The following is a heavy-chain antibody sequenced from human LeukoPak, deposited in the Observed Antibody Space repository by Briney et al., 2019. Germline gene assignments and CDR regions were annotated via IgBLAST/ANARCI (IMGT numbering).Heavy chain of an antibody. J-gene: IGHJ4*02. D-gene: IGHD1-26*01. CDR2: MSGSSSYT. Sequence: PGGSLRLSCAASGXNFRDYYMSWLRQSPGKGLEWISYMSGSSSYTKYADSVKGRFTISRDNAKNPVYLQMNSLRAEDTAVYYCAKGRKWELPFDYWGQGTLVTVSS. CDR3: AKGRKWELPFDY. CDR1: GXNFRDYY. V-gene: IGHV3-11*05.